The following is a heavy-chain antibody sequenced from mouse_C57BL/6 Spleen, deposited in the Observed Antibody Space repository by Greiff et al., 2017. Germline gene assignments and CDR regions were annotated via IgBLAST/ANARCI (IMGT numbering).Heavy chain of an antibody. CDR1: GYAFSSSW. D-gene: IGHD1-1*01. Sequence: QVQLKQSGPELVKPGASVKISCKASGYAFSSSWMNWVKQRPGKGLEWIGRIYPGDGDTNYNGKFKGKATLTADKSSSTAYMQLSSLTSEDSAVYFCAVITTVVPFDYWGQGTTLTVSS. J-gene: IGHJ2*01. V-gene: IGHV1-82*01. CDR2: IYPGDGDT. CDR3: AVITTVVPFDY.